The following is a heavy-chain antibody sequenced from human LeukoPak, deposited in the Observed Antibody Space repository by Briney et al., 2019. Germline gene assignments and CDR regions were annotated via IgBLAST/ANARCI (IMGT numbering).Heavy chain of an antibody. Sequence: PGGSLRLSCAASGFTFSSYSMHWVRQAPGKGLEWVSSISSSSYIYYADSVKGRFTISRDNAKNSLYLQMNSLRAEDTAVYYCARDYGVPSIDYWGQGTLVTVSS. CDR2: ISSSSYI. D-gene: IGHD4-17*01. J-gene: IGHJ4*02. CDR3: ARDYGVPSIDY. V-gene: IGHV3-21*01. CDR1: GFTFSSYS.